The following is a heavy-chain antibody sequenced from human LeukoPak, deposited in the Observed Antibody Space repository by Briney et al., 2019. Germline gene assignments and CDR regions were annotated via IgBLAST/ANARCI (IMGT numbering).Heavy chain of an antibody. V-gene: IGHV3-23*05. CDR3: ARRAGAYSHPYDY. D-gene: IGHD4/OR15-4a*01. Sequence: GGSLRLSCAASGFTFSSYAMSWVRQAPGKGLEWVSFIYNSSRIHYSDSVKGRFTISRDNSKNTLYLQMNSLRAEDTAVYYCARRAGAYSHPYDYWGQGTLVTVSS. CDR2: IYNSSRI. J-gene: IGHJ4*02. CDR1: GFTFSSYA.